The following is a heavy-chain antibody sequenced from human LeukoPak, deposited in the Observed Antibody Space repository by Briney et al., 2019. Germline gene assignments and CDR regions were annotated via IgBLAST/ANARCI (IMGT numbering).Heavy chain of an antibody. V-gene: IGHV4-59*08. D-gene: IGHD3-3*01. CDR3: ARHRGLLSGSLVGMDV. Sequence: SETLSLTCNVSGGSISSYYWSWIRQPPGKGLEWIGYIYYSGSTNYNPSLKSRVTIPVDTSKNQFSLKLSSVTAADTAVYYCARHRGLLSGSLVGMDVWGQGTTATVSS. CDR2: IYYSGST. CDR1: GGSISSYY. J-gene: IGHJ6*02.